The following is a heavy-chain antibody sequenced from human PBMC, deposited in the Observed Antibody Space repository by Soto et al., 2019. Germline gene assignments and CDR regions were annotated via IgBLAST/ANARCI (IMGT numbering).Heavy chain of an antibody. CDR1: GGSISNGGYY. CDR3: ARDSHSQQPNHRWGGGYMDV. Sequence: QVQLQASGPGLVKPSHTLSLTFAVSGGSISNGGYYWSWIRQHPGKDLEWIGSIYFSGSTYYNPSLNSRVTMSADTPKNQFSLKLSSVTAADTAMYYCARDSHSQQPNHRWGGGYMDVWGKGTTVTVSS. CDR2: IYFSGST. J-gene: IGHJ6*03. D-gene: IGHD6-13*01. V-gene: IGHV4-31*11.